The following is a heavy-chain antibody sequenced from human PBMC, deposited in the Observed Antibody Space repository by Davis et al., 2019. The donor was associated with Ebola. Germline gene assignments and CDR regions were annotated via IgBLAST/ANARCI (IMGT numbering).Heavy chain of an antibody. CDR2: IKQDGSEK. Sequence: PGGSLRLSCAASGFTFSSYWMSWVRQAPGKGLEWVANIKQDGSEKYYVDSVKGRFTISRDNAKNSLYLQMNSLRAEDTAVYYCARDPIYDYVWGSYEAWFDPWGQGTLVTVSS. CDR3: ARDPIYDYVWGSYEAWFDP. J-gene: IGHJ5*02. CDR1: GFTFSSYW. V-gene: IGHV3-7*03. D-gene: IGHD3-16*01.